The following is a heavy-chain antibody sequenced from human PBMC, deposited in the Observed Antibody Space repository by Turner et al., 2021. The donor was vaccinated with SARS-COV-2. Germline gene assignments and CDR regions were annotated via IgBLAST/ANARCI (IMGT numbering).Heavy chain of an antibody. CDR3: ARLMDTAMDSYGMDV. D-gene: IGHD5-18*01. V-gene: IGHV4-39*01. J-gene: IGHJ6*02. Sequence: LQLPDSRPGLVKPSETLSHTCTVAGGSISSSSYYWGWVRQPPGKGLEWIGNIDYSGVTTYNPSLKSRGTISADTSKTQFALKLSSVTAADTAVYYCARLMDTAMDSYGMDVWGQGTTVTVSS. CDR2: IDYSGVT. CDR1: GGSISSSSYY.